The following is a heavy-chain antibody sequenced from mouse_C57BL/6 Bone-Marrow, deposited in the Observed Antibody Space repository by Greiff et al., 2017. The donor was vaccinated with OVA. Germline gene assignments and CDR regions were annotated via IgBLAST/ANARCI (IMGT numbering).Heavy chain of an antibody. V-gene: IGHV5-4*01. CDR3: ARDYDSLYWYFDF. D-gene: IGHD2-4*01. Sequence: EVQLVESGGGLVKPGGSLKLSCAASGFTFSSYAMSWVRQTPEKRLEWVATISDGGSYTYYPDSVKGRFTISRDNAKNNLYLQMSHLKSEDTAMYYCARDYDSLYWYFDFWGTGTTVTVSS. CDR1: GFTFSSYA. J-gene: IGHJ1*03. CDR2: ISDGGSYT.